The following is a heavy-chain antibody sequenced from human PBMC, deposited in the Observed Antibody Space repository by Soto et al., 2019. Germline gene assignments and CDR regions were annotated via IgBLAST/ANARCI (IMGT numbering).Heavy chain of an antibody. Sequence: ASVKVSCKASGYTFTSYGISWVRQAPGQGLEWMGWISAYNGNTNYAQKLQGRVTMTTDTSTSTAYMELRSLRSDDTAVYYCARKNEGYSSGWYADYYYYGMDVWGQGTTVTVSS. J-gene: IGHJ6*02. D-gene: IGHD6-19*01. CDR2: ISAYNGNT. CDR1: GYTFTSYG. V-gene: IGHV1-18*04. CDR3: ARKNEGYSSGWYADYYYYGMDV.